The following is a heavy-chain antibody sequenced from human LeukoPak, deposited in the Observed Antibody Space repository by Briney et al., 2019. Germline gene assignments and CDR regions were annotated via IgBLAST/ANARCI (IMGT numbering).Heavy chain of an antibody. CDR3: AREKGSATSRHTYNWLDP. V-gene: IGHV4-30-2*01. J-gene: IGHJ5*02. Sequence: SQTLSLTCAVSGGSISSGGYSWSWIRQPPGKGLEWIGYIYHSGSTYYNPSLKSRVTISVDRSKNQFSLKLSSVTAADTAVYYCAREKGSATSRHTYNWLDPWGQGTLVTVSS. D-gene: IGHD6-19*01. CDR2: IYHSGST. CDR1: GGSISSGGYS.